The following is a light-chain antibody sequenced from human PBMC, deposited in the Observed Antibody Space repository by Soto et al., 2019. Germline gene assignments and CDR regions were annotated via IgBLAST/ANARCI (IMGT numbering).Light chain of an antibody. Sequence: QSALAQPSSVSGSPGQSITISCTGTSTDVGGYNYVSWYQHHSGKAPKLLIYEVTNRPSGISDRFSGSKSVNTASLTISGLQAEDESDYYCGAYSRTETPFVFGTGTKLTVL. CDR2: EVT. V-gene: IGLV2-14*01. J-gene: IGLJ1*01. CDR3: GAYSRTETPFV. CDR1: STDVGGYNY.